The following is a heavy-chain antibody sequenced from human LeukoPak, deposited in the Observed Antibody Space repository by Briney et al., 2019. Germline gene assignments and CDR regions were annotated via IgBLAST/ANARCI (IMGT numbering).Heavy chain of an antibody. CDR2: ISGSGDST. J-gene: IGHJ4*02. V-gene: IGHV3-23*01. CDR1: GFTFSTNA. D-gene: IGHD3-22*01. Sequence: PGGSLRLSCAASGFTFSTNAMSWVRQAPGKGLEWVSIISGSGDSTYYADSVKGRFTISRDNSKSTLYLQLNSLRAEDTAIYYCAKGIHSTGYYPFDYWGQGTLVIVSS. CDR3: AKGIHSTGYYPFDY.